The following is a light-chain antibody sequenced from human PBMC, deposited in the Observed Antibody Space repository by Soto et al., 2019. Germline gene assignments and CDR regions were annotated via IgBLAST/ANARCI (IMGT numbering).Light chain of an antibody. CDR2: YDD. Sequence: QSVLTQPPSVSESPRQRVTISCTGSSSNIGNNAVNSYQQLPGKAPKLLIYYDDLLPSGVSDRFSGSKSGTSASLAISGLQSEDEADYYCAAYDGSLTGLVFGGGTKLTVL. V-gene: IGLV1-36*01. CDR3: AAYDGSLTGLV. CDR1: SSNIGNNA. J-gene: IGLJ3*02.